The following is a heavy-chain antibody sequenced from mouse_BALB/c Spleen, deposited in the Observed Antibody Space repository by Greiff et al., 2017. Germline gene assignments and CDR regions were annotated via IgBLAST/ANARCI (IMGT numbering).Heavy chain of an antibody. CDR2: IYPGDGDT. CDR3: ARNGDTTVVAGDYFDY. D-gene: IGHD1-1*01. Sequence: QVQLQQSGAELVRPGSSVKISCKASGYAFSSYWMNWVKQRPGQGLEWIGQIYPGDGDTNYNGKFKGKATLTADKSSSTAYMQLSSLTSEDSAVYFCARNGDTTVVAGDYFDYWGQGTTLTGSS. CDR1: GYAFSSYW. V-gene: IGHV1-80*01. J-gene: IGHJ2*01.